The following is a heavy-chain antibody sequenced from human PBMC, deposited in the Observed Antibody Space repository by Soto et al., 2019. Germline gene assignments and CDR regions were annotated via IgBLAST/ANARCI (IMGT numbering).Heavy chain of an antibody. V-gene: IGHV4-31*02. Sequence: WTWVRQPPGKGLEWIGYIYYNGNTYFSPSLKSRLTISIDTSKNQFSLKLSSVTAADTAMYYCARARLRAVYAFDFWGQGTMVTVSS. J-gene: IGHJ3*01. CDR2: IYYNGNT. CDR3: ARARLRAVYAFDF. D-gene: IGHD4-17*01.